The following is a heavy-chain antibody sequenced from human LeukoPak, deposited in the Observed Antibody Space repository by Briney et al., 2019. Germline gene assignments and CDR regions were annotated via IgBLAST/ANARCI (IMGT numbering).Heavy chain of an antibody. Sequence: PSETLSLTCTVSGGSISSSNYYWRWIRQPPGKGLEWIGSIYYSGSTYYNPSLKSRVTISVDTSKNQFSLKLSSVTAADTAVYYCARLGYYGSGSLVDYFDYWGQGTLVTVSS. V-gene: IGHV4-39*01. D-gene: IGHD3-10*01. CDR3: ARLGYYGSGSLVDYFDY. J-gene: IGHJ4*02. CDR1: GGSISSSNYY. CDR2: IYYSGST.